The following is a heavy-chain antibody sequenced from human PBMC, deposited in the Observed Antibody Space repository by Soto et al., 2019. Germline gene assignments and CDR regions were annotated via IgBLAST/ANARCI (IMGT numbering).Heavy chain of an antibody. V-gene: IGHV3-23*01. J-gene: IGHJ4*02. CDR3: AKGARHWNYGFLDY. Sequence: LRLSCAASGFTFSSYAMSWVRQAPGKGPEWVSAISGSGGSTYYADSVKGRFTISRDNSKNTLYLQMNSLRAEDTAVYYCAKGARHWNYGFLDYWGQGTLVTVSS. CDR1: GFTFSSYA. D-gene: IGHD1-7*01. CDR2: ISGSGGST.